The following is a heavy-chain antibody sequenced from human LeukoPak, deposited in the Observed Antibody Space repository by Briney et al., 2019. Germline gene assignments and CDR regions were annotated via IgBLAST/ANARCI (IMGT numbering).Heavy chain of an antibody. J-gene: IGHJ4*02. D-gene: IGHD1-26*01. CDR2: IRQDGGLK. CDR3: AREIVGAIKSYFDY. CDR1: GFTFSSYW. V-gene: IGHV3-7*01. Sequence: GGSLRLSCTASGFTFSSYWMSWVRQAPGKGLEWVANIRQDGGLKHYVDSAKGRFTISRDNAENSLYLQMNSLRAEDTAVYYCAREIVGAIKSYFDYWGQGTLVTASS.